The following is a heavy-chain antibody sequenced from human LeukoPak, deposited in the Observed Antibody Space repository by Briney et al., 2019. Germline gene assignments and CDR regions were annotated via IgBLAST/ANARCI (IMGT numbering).Heavy chain of an antibody. Sequence: PSETLSLTCTVSGGSISSSSYYWGWIRQPPGKGLEWIGSIYYSGSTYYNPSLKSRVTISVDTSKNQFSLKLSSVTAADTAVYYCARNSRGANWFDPWGQGTLVTVSS. CDR1: GGSISSSSYY. CDR3: ARNSRGANWFDP. J-gene: IGHJ5*02. CDR2: IYYSGST. D-gene: IGHD1-26*01. V-gene: IGHV4-39*07.